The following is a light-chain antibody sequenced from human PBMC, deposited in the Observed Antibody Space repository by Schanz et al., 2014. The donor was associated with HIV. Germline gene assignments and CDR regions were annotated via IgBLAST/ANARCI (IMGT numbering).Light chain of an antibody. CDR1: QSIRND. Sequence: EIVMTQSPATLSVSPGERATLSCRASQSIRNDLAWYQQKPGQAPRLLIYATSTRATGVPARFSGSGSGTEFTLTISSLQPDDFATYYCQQCVTYPYTFGQGTKLEIK. CDR2: ATS. V-gene: IGKV3-15*01. J-gene: IGKJ2*01. CDR3: QQCVTYPYT.